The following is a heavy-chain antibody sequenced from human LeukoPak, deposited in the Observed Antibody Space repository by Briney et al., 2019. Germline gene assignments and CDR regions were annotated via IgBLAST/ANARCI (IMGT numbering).Heavy chain of an antibody. Sequence: SGGSLRLSCAASGFTFSSYAMHWVRQAPGKGLEYVSAISSNGGSTYYANSVKGRFTISRDNSKNTLYLQMGSLRAEDMAVYYCARDLGRSSWNDREPFGYWGQGTLVTVSS. J-gene: IGHJ4*02. D-gene: IGHD1-1*01. CDR3: ARDLGRSSWNDREPFGY. V-gene: IGHV3-64*01. CDR1: GFTFSSYA. CDR2: ISSNGGST.